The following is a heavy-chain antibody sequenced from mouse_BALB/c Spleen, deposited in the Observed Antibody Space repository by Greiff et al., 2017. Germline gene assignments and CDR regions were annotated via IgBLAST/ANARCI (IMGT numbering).Heavy chain of an antibody. V-gene: IGHV3-2*02. CDR2: ISYSGST. D-gene: IGHD1-1*01. J-gene: IGHJ1*01. CDR1: GYSITSDYA. Sequence: EVQGVESGPGLVKPSQSLSLTCTVTGYSITSDYAWNWIRQFPGNKLEWMGYISYSGSTSYNPSLKSRISITRDTSKNQFFLQLNSVTTEDTATYYCASPNYYGSSYGYFDVWGAGTTVTVSS. CDR3: ASPNYYGSSYGYFDV.